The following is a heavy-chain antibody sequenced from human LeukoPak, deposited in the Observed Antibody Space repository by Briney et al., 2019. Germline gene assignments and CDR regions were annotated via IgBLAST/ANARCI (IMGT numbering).Heavy chain of an antibody. CDR2: INGGAGGT. CDR3: AKANPTPRGVNFDY. V-gene: IGHV3-23*01. J-gene: IGHJ4*02. Sequence: GGSLRLSCAASGFTFSSCAVSWGRQAPGKGLEWLSTINGGAGGTYYADSVTGRFTISSDTSQNTLYLQMNSLRIEDTAVYYCAKANPTPRGVNFDYWGQGALVTVSS. D-gene: IGHD3-10*01. CDR1: GFTFSSCA.